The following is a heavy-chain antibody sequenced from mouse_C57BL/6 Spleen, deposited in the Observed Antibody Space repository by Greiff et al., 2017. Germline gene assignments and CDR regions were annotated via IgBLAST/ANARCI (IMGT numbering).Heavy chain of an antibody. J-gene: IGHJ2*01. CDR2: IYPGDGDT. D-gene: IGHD2-4*01. CDR3: AIGDYDEETYD. Sequence: QVPLKQSGPELVKPGASVKISCKASGYAFSSSWMNWVKQRPGKGLEWIGRIYPGDGDTNYNGKFKGKATLTAAKSSSTAYMQISSLTSEDSAVYFCAIGDYDEETYDWGQGTTLTVYS. CDR1: GYAFSSSW. V-gene: IGHV1-82*01.